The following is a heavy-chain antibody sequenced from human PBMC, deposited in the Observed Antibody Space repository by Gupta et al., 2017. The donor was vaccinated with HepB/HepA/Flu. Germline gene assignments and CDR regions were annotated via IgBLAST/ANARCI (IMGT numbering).Heavy chain of an antibody. CDR1: RGSISSYY. Sequence: QVQLQESGPGLLKPSATLSLTCTVSRGSISSYYWTWLRQSPGKGLEWIGYISYSGNSNYSPSLRSRVTISLDTSKNQVSLTLNSVTAADTAVYFCASAYSSGWAYNYYGLDVWGLGTTVTVSS. CDR3: ASAYSSGWAYNYYGLDV. CDR2: ISYSGNS. D-gene: IGHD6-19*01. V-gene: IGHV4-59*01. J-gene: IGHJ6*02.